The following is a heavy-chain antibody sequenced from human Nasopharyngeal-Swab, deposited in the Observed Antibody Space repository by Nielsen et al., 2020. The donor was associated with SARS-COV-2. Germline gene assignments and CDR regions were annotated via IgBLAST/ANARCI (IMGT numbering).Heavy chain of an antibody. J-gene: IGHJ5*02. CDR2: ISHNSGT. CDR1: GVSITSQY. V-gene: IGHV4-59*11. CDR3: AKEGATGWFDP. Sequence: LRLSCTVSGVSITSQYWSWIRQPPGKGPEWIGYISHNSGTSYNPSLKSRVTMFMDTSKNQFSLRLTSVTAADTAVYYCAKEGATGWFDPCGQGTLVTVSS.